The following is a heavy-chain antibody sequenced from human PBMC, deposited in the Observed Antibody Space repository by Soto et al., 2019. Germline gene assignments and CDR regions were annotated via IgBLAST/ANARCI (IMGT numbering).Heavy chain of an antibody. V-gene: IGHV1-18*04. CDR1: GYTFTSYG. Sequence: ASVKVSCKASGYTFTSYGISWVRQAPGQGLEWMGWISAYNGNTNYAQKLQGRVTMTTDTSTSTAYMELRSLRSDDTAVYYCARGPPEVAQWLLPTALGYWGHGTLVTVSS. J-gene: IGHJ4*01. CDR3: ARGPPEVAQWLLPTALGY. D-gene: IGHD3-22*01. CDR2: ISAYNGNT.